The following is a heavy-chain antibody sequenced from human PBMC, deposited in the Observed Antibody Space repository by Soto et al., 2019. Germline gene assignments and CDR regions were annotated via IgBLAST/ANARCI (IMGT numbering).Heavy chain of an antibody. V-gene: IGHV1-2*04. CDR3: ARGREWGATTYFDY. CDR1: GYTFTDYY. J-gene: IGHJ4*02. Sequence: ASVKVSCKASGYTFTDYYMHWVRQAPGQGLEWMGWINPNSGGTNYAQKFQGWVTVTRDTSISTAYMELSRLESDDTAIYYCARGREWGATTYFDYWGQGTLVTVSS. D-gene: IGHD5-12*01. CDR2: INPNSGGT.